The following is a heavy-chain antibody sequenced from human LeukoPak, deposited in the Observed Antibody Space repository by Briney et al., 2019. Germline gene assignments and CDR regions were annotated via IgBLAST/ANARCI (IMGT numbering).Heavy chain of an antibody. Sequence: ASVKVSCKASGGTFSSYAISWVRQAPGQGLEWMGIISPSGASTTYAQNFQGRVTMTRDMSTSTLYMELSSLKSEDTAVYYCARGSSRSPRDAFDIWGQGTMVTVSS. CDR1: GGTFSSYA. V-gene: IGHV1-46*01. CDR2: ISPSGAST. CDR3: ARGSSRSPRDAFDI. J-gene: IGHJ3*02.